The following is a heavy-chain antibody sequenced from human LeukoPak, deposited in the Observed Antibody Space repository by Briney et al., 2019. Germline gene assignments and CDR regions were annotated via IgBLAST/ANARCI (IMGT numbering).Heavy chain of an antibody. Sequence: SQTLSLTCAISGDSVSSNSAAWNWIRQSPSRGLEWLGRTFYRSRWYTDYAVSVKSRITINPDTSKNQFSLKLSSVTAADTAVYYCARGRFLEWLFFDYWGQGTLVTVSS. CDR2: TFYRSRWYT. J-gene: IGHJ4*02. CDR1: GDSVSSNSAA. V-gene: IGHV6-1*01. D-gene: IGHD3-3*01. CDR3: ARGRFLEWLFFDY.